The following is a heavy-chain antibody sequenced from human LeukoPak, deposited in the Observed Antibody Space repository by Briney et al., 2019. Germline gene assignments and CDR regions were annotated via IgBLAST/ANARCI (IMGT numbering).Heavy chain of an antibody. CDR1: GYTFHSYW. V-gene: IGHV5-51*01. Sequence: GESLKISCEGSGYTFHSYWIAWVRQMPGKGLEWMGIIYPGDSDTRYSPSFQGQVTISADKSIRTAYLQWSSLKASDTAMYYCARLLRYSGSYWPYWGQGTLVTVSS. D-gene: IGHD1-26*01. CDR3: ARLLRYSGSYWPY. CDR2: IYPGDSDT. J-gene: IGHJ4*02.